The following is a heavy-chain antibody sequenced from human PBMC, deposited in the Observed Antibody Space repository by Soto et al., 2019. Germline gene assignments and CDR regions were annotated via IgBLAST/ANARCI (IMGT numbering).Heavy chain of an antibody. CDR3: ARIAVVTGILEDYYYGMDV. CDR2: IYYSGST. V-gene: IGHV4-39*01. J-gene: IGHJ6*02. D-gene: IGHD2-21*02. CDR1: GGSISSSSYY. Sequence: SETLSLTCTVSGGSISSSSYYWGWIRQPPGKGLEWIGSIYYSGSTYYNPSLKSRVTISVDTSKNQFSLKLSSVTAADTALYYCARIAVVTGILEDYYYGMDVWGQRTTVTVSS.